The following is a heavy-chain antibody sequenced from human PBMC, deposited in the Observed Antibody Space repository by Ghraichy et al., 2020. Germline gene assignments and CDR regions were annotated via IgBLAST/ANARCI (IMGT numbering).Heavy chain of an antibody. CDR1: GFTVSNSY. J-gene: IGHJ3*02. Sequence: GGSLRLSCAASGFTVSNSYMSWVRQAPGKGLEWVSVVYSGGSAYYADSVKGRFTVSRDNSMNTMFLQMYSLRAEDTAVYYCARVLIYCSGGTCYRSDAFDIWGQGTMVTVSS. D-gene: IGHD2-15*01. CDR3: ARVLIYCSGGTCYRSDAFDI. CDR2: VYSGGSA. V-gene: IGHV3-66*01.